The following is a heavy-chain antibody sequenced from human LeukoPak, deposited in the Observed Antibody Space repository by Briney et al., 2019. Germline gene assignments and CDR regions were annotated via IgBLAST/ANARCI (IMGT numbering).Heavy chain of an antibody. V-gene: IGHV1-2*02. D-gene: IGHD2-15*01. CDR3: ARDPGYCSSGSCSNLAFDI. J-gene: IGHJ3*02. Sequence: ASVKVSCKASGYTFTGYYIHWVRQAPGQGLEWMGWINPSSGDTNYAQKFQDRVTMTRDTSISTAYMELSRLRSDDTAVYYCARDPGYCSSGSCSNLAFDIWGQGTMVTVSS. CDR2: INPSSGDT. CDR1: GYTFTGYY.